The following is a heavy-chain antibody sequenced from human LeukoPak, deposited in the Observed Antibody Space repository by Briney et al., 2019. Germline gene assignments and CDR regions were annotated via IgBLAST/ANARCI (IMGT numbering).Heavy chain of an antibody. V-gene: IGHV3-23*01. CDR3: ARESSEAVVFDY. CDR2: ISDSGDST. J-gene: IGHJ4*02. D-gene: IGHD6-19*01. Sequence: PGGSLRLSCAASGFAFSSQAMGWVRQAPGKGLEWVSVISDSGDSTYYADSVKGRFTISRDNAKNTLYLQMNSLRAEDTAVYYCARESSEAVVFDYWGQGTLVTVSS. CDR1: GFAFSSQA.